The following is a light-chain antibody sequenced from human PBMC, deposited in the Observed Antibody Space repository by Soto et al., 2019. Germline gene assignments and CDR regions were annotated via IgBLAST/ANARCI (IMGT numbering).Light chain of an antibody. Sequence: QSALTQPASVSGCPGQSITISCTGTSSDVGGYNYVSWYQQHPGKAPKLMIYDVSNRPSGVSNRFSGSKSGNTASLTISGLQAEDEADDYCSSYTSSSTLVFGTGTKVTVL. CDR2: DVS. CDR3: SSYTSSSTLV. V-gene: IGLV2-14*01. J-gene: IGLJ1*01. CDR1: SSDVGGYNY.